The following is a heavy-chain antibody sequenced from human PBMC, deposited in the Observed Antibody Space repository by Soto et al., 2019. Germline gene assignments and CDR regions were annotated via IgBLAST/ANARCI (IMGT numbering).Heavy chain of an antibody. D-gene: IGHD3-16*01. V-gene: IGHV4-59*08. CDR2: IYYSGST. CDR1: GGSISSYY. J-gene: IGHJ4*02. Sequence: SETLSLTCTVSGGSISSYYWSWIRQPPGKGLEWIGYIYYSGSTNYNPSLKSRVTISVDTSKNQFSLKLSSVTAADTAVYYCARRLKSPPLFDYWGQGTLVTVSS. CDR3: ARRLKSPPLFDY.